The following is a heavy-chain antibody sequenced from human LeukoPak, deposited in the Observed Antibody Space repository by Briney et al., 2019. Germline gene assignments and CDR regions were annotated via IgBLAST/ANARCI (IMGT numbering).Heavy chain of an antibody. J-gene: IGHJ4*02. D-gene: IGHD3-22*01. CDR2: ISNSGGST. CDR1: GFTFSSYA. CDR3: AIMHPYYDGSGYWVQ. V-gene: IGHV3-23*01. Sequence: PGESLRLSCAASGFTFSSYAMSWVRQAPGKGLEWVSGISNSGGSTSYADSVKGRFTISRDNPRNTLYMQMNSLRAEDTALYYCAIMHPYYDGSGYWVQWGQGTLVTVSS.